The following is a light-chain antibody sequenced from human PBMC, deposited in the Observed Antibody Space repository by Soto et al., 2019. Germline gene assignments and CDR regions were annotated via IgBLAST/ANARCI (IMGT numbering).Light chain of an antibody. Sequence: ESVLTQSPATLSLSPGERATLSCRASQSVSSYLAWYQQKPGQALRLLIYDASNRATGIPARFSGSGSGTDFTLTISSLEPEDFAVYYCQQRSNWPITFGQGTRLEIK. J-gene: IGKJ5*01. CDR3: QQRSNWPIT. CDR2: DAS. CDR1: QSVSSY. V-gene: IGKV3-11*01.